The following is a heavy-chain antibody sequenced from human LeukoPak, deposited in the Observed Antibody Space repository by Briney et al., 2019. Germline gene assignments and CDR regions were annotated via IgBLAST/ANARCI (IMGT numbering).Heavy chain of an antibody. V-gene: IGHV3-74*03. Sequence: PGGSLRLSCVASGFTLSDHWMYRVRQGPSRGLAHVSRVESDASRTTYADSVKGRFTISRDDAKNTMYLQMNSLRVEDTAVYYCVKGGHKLDIQTTHYYYGLDVWGQGTTVAVS. J-gene: IGHJ6*02. CDR3: VKGGHKLDIQTTHYYYGLDV. CDR2: VESDASRT. D-gene: IGHD5-12*01. CDR1: GFTLSDHW.